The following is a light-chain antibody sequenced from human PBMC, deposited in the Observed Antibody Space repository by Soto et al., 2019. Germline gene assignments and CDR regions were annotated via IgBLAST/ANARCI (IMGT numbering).Light chain of an antibody. V-gene: IGKV3-20*01. CDR2: GAS. J-gene: IGKJ4*01. CDR1: NSVSSSY. Sequence: EIVLTQSTGTLSLSPGERAPLSCRACNSVSSSYLAWDQQKHGQDPRLLIYGASSRATGIPDSFSDSGSGTDFTLNICRREPQDFAVDYCHQDDSSPLTFGGGTKVEIK. CDR3: HQDDSSPLT.